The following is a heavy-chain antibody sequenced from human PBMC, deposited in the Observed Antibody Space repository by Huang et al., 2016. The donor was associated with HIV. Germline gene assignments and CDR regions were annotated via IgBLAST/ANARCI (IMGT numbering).Heavy chain of an antibody. Sequence: QVQLQESGPGLVKPSETLSLTCTVSGGSISSHHLSWIRQPPGKGLEGIGNIDYSGSTTYNPSLKSRVTISVDTSKNQFSLKLSSVTAADTAVYYCARGRYTALVSDYWGQGILVTVSS. J-gene: IGHJ4*02. CDR3: ARGRYTALVSDY. CDR1: GGSISSHH. D-gene: IGHD5-18*01. CDR2: IDYSGST. V-gene: IGHV4-59*11.